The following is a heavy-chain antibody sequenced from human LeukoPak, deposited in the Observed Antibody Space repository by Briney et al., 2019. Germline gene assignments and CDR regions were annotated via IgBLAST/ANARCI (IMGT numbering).Heavy chain of an antibody. Sequence: PGGSLRLSCAASGFTLSSYDTHWVRQATGKGLEWVSGIGNAGDTYYSASVKGRFTLFRENARNSLYLQMNNLRAGDTAVYYCARVNPHLSAFDFWGQGTLVTVSS. V-gene: IGHV3-13*04. J-gene: IGHJ4*02. CDR2: IGNAGDT. CDR3: ARVNPHLSAFDF. CDR1: GFTLSSYD. D-gene: IGHD3-16*02.